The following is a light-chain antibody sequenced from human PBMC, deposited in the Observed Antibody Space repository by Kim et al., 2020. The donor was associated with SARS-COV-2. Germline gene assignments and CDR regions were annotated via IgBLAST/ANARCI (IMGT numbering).Light chain of an antibody. CDR3: QQSYITPFT. CDR1: QSISSH. J-gene: IGKJ3*01. CDR2: AAS. V-gene: IGKV1-39*01. Sequence: DIQMTQSPSSLSASVGDRVTITCRTTQSISSHLNWYQQKPGRAHKLLISAASTLQGGVPSRFSGSGSETDFTLTISSLQPVDFATYFCQQSYITPFTFGPGTKVDIK.